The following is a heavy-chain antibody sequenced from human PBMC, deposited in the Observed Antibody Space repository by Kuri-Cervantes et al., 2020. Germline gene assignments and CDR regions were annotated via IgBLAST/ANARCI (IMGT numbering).Heavy chain of an antibody. V-gene: IGHV4-34*10. CDR1: GGSFSGYY. Sequence: SETLSLTCAVYGGSFSGYYWSWIRQPPGKGLEWIGTIYYSGSTTYNPSLKSRLTMSIDTSRNQFSLKLSSMTAADTAVYYCARHVSNTEYSPWGDPWGQGILVTVSS. CDR3: ARHVSNTEYSPWGDP. J-gene: IGHJ5*02. D-gene: IGHD5-18*01. CDR2: IYYSGST.